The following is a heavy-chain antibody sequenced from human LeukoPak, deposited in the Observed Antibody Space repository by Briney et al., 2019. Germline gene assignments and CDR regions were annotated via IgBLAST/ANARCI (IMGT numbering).Heavy chain of an antibody. Sequence: SETLSLTCTVSGYSISSGYYWGWIRQPPGKGLEWIGSIYHSGSTYYNPSLKSRVTISVDTSKNQFSLKLSSVTAADTAVYYCANTYGRGAFDYWGQGTLVTVSS. CDR2: IYHSGST. CDR1: GYSISSGYY. CDR3: ANTYGRGAFDY. D-gene: IGHD3-10*02. V-gene: IGHV4-38-2*02. J-gene: IGHJ4*02.